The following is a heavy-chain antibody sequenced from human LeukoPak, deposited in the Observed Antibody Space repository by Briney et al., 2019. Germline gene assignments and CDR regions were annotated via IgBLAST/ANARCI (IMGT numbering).Heavy chain of an antibody. CDR1: GGSISSGGYY. D-gene: IGHD3-10*02. CDR3: ARDRRIVRGADV. Sequence: SETLSLTCTVSGGSISSGGYYWSWIRQHPGKGLEWIGYIYYSGSTYYNPSPKSRVTISVDTSKNQFSLKLSSVTAADTAVYYCARDRRIVRGADVWGQGTTVTVSS. CDR2: IYYSGST. V-gene: IGHV4-31*03. J-gene: IGHJ6*02.